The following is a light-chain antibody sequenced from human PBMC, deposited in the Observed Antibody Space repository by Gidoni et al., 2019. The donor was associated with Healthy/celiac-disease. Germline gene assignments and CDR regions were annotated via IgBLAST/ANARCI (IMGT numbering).Light chain of an antibody. J-gene: IGKJ1*01. CDR2: DAS. CDR1: QSISSW. Sequence: DIQMTQSPSTLSASVGDRVTITCRASQSISSWLAWYQQKPGKAPKLLIYDASSLESGVPSRFSGSGSGTEFTLTISSLQPDDLATYYCQQYNSNPRTFGQGTKVEIK. V-gene: IGKV1-5*01. CDR3: QQYNSNPRT.